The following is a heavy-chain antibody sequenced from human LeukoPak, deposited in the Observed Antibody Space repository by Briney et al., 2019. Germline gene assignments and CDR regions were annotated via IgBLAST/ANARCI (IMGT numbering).Heavy chain of an antibody. J-gene: IGHJ4*02. D-gene: IGHD3-3*01. V-gene: IGHV1-2*06. Sequence: HDASVRVSCKASGYNVVGYYIHWVRQAPGQGLEWMGRINPRYGETSFAQKFQGRVTMTSDMSISTAYMELSGLRYDDTAVYYCGRDWEVRFHQGGLDYWGQGALVTVSS. CDR2: INPRYGET. CDR3: GRDWEVRFHQGGLDY. CDR1: GYNVVGYY.